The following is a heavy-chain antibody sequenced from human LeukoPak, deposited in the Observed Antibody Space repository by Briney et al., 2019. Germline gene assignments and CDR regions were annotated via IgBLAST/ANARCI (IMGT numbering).Heavy chain of an antibody. CDR3: ARDVTGTTNAFDI. CDR2: ISTHGTT. Sequence: LETLSLTRSVSGTSITHYFWSWIRQSAGQRLEWIGRISTHGTTTYNPSLNSRVTMSRDTSGSQVSLKLSSVTAADTAIYFCARDVTGTTNAFDIWGQGRMVTVSS. D-gene: IGHD1-20*01. CDR1: GTSITHYF. V-gene: IGHV4-4*07. J-gene: IGHJ3*02.